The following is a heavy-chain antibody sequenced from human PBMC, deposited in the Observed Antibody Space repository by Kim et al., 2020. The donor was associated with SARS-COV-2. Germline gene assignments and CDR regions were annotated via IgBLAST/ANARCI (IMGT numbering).Heavy chain of an antibody. CDR3: ASTLYFDSYFDY. D-gene: IGHD3-9*01. V-gene: IGHV3-7*01. Sequence: DVESVKGRFTISRDNAKNSLYLQMNSLRAEDTAVYYCASTLYFDSYFDYWGQGTLVTVSS. J-gene: IGHJ4*02.